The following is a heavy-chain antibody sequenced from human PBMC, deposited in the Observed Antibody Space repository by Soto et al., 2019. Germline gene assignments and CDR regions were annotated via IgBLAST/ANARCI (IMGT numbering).Heavy chain of an antibody. CDR3: AIFSDEAAALFDY. V-gene: IGHV4-4*02. D-gene: IGHD6-13*01. CDR1: GGSISSSNW. CDR2: IYHSGST. J-gene: IGHJ4*02. Sequence: QVQLQESGPGLVKPSGTLSLTCAVSGGSISSSNWWRWVRQPPGKGLEWIGEIYHSGSTNYNPSLKSRVTESVEKSKNQFSLKLSSVTAADTAVYYCAIFSDEAAALFDYWGQGTLVTVSS.